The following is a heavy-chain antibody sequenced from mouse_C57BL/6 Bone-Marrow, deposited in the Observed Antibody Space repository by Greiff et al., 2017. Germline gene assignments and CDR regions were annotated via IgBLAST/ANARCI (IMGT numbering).Heavy chain of an antibody. CDR1: GFSLTSYG. J-gene: IGHJ4*01. V-gene: IGHV2-2*01. CDR2: IWSGGRT. Sequence: QVQLQQSGPGLVQPSQSLSITCTVSGFSLTSYGVHWVRQSPGKGLEWLGVIWSGGRTDYNAAFISRLSISKDNSKSQVCFKMNSLLADDTAIYYGARYYYGSYAMGYWGQGTSGTVSS. CDR3: ARYYYGSYAMGY. D-gene: IGHD1-1*01.